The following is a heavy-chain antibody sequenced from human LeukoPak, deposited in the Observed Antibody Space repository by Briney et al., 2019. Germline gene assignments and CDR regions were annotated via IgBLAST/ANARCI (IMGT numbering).Heavy chain of an antibody. CDR3: ARDPGSGWSHFDY. J-gene: IGHJ4*02. CDR1: GGTFSSYG. D-gene: IGHD6-19*01. CDR2: INTNTGNP. V-gene: IGHV7-4-1*02. Sequence: ASVKVSCKASGGTFSSYGFSWVRQAPGRGLEWMGWINTNTGNPTYAQGFTGRFVFSLDTSVSTAYLQISSLKAEDTAVYYCARDPGSGWSHFDYWGQGTLVTVSS.